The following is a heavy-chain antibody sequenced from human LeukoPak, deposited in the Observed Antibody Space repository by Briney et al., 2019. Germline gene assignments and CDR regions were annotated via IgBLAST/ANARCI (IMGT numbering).Heavy chain of an antibody. CDR2: VSGGDPTT. J-gene: IGHJ4*02. CDR1: DFSFATYG. CDR3: ARVFRDGYNFGGFSDY. V-gene: IGHV3-23*01. Sequence: PGGSLRLSCAASDFSFATYGMGWVRQAPGRGLEWVSSVSGGDPTTYYADSVKGRFTISRDNAKNSLYLQMNSLRAEDTAVYYCARVFRDGYNFGGFSDYWGQGTLVTVSS. D-gene: IGHD5-24*01.